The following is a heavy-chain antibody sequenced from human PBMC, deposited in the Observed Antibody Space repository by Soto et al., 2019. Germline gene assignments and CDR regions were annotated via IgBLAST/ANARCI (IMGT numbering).Heavy chain of an antibody. CDR3: ARDRSDYGGVDY. CDR1: GFTFSRYG. CDR2: IWYDGSNK. Sequence: QVQLVESGGGVVQPGRSLRVSCGVSGFTFSRYGIQWVRQAPGKGLEWVAMIWYDGSNKFYADSVKGRFTISRDDSKNTVYLQMNSLRAEDTAIYYCARDRSDYGGVDYWGQGTLVTVSS. J-gene: IGHJ4*02. D-gene: IGHD4-17*01. V-gene: IGHV3-33*01.